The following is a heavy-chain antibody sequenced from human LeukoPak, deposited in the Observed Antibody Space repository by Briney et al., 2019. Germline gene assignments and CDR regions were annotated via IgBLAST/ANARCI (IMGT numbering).Heavy chain of an antibody. J-gene: IGHJ6*02. CDR3: ARDQAVPAASYYYGMDV. V-gene: IGHV4-34*01. D-gene: IGHD2-2*01. CDR2: IYHSGST. Sequence: SETLSLTCAVYGGSFSGYYWSWIRQPPGKGLEWIGEIYHSGSTNYNPSLKSRVTISVDKSKNQFSLKLSSVTAADTAVYYCARDQAVPAASYYYGMDVWGQGTTVTVSS. CDR1: GGSFSGYY.